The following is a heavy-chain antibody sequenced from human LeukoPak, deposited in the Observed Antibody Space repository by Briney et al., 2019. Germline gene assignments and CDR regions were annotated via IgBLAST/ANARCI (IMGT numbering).Heavy chain of an antibody. CDR2: INSDGSST. D-gene: IGHD6-19*01. V-gene: IGHV3-74*01. J-gene: IGHJ4*02. CDR3: ARDDSSGRPIVFDY. Sequence: PGGSLRLSCAASGFTFSSYWMHWVRQAPGKGLVWVSHINSDGSSTTYADSVKGRFTISRDNAKNTLYLQMNSLRAEDTALYYCARDDSSGRPIVFDYWGQGTLVTVSS. CDR1: GFTFSSYW.